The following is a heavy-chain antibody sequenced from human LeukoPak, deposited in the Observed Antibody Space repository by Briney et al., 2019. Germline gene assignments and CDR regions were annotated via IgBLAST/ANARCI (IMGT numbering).Heavy chain of an antibody. D-gene: IGHD2-8*01. J-gene: IGHJ4*02. CDR2: ISGSGGTT. Sequence: QPGGSLRLSCAASGFTFSSYAMSWVRQAPGKGLEWVSSISGSGGTTYYADSVKGRFTISRDNSKNTLYLQMNSLRAEDMAVYYCAKDFGNCINGVCYGAPFDYWGQGTLVTVSS. CDR1: GFTFSSYA. V-gene: IGHV3-23*01. CDR3: AKDFGNCINGVCYGAPFDY.